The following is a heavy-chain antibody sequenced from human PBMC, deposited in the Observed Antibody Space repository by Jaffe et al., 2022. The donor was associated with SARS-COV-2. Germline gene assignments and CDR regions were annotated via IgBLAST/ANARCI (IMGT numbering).Heavy chain of an antibody. J-gene: IGHJ6*03. CDR1: GFSLSNARMS. D-gene: IGHD6-13*01. CDR2: IFSNGEK. CDR3: ARIREEQEHLTALYYYYMDV. V-gene: IGHV2-26*01. Sequence: QVTLKESGPVLVKPTETLTLTCTVSGFSLSNARMSVSWIRQPPGKALEWLAHIFSNGEKSYSTSLKSRLTISKDTSKSQVVLTMTNMDPVDTATYYCARIREEQEHLTALYYYYMDVWGEGTTVTVSS.